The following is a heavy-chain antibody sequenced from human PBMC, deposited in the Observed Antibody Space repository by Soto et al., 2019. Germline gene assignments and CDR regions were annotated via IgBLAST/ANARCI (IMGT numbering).Heavy chain of an antibody. D-gene: IGHD3-22*01. CDR1: GFTFTSSA. CDR3: AAAANYYDSSGYFPDAFDI. J-gene: IGHJ3*02. Sequence: SVKVSCKASGFTFTSSAVQWVRQARGQRLEWIGRIVVGSGNTNYAQKFQERVTITRDMSTSTAYMELSSLRSEDTAVYYCAAAANYYDSSGYFPDAFDIWGQGTMGTVS. V-gene: IGHV1-58*01. CDR2: IVVGSGNT.